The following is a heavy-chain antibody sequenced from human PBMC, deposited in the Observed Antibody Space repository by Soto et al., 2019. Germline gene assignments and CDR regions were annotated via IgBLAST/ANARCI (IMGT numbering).Heavy chain of an antibody. D-gene: IGHD2-2*01. CDR3: ARSTPPHCSSSSCYERHYYFYYYMDV. CDR2: MNPNSGNT. V-gene: IGHV1-8*01. J-gene: IGHJ6*03. CDR1: GYTFTSYD. Sequence: ASVKVSCKASGYTFTSYDINWVRQATGQGLEWMGWMNPNSGNTGYAQKFQGRVTMTRNTSISTAYMELSSLRSEDTAVYYCARSTPPHCSSSSCYERHYYFYYYMDVWGKGTTVTVSS.